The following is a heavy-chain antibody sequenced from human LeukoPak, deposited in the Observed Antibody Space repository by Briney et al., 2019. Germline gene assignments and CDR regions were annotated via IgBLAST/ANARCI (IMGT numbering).Heavy chain of an antibody. CDR3: AREDGYSDSSEFYY. V-gene: IGHV3-21*01. D-gene: IGHD5-24*01. J-gene: IGHJ4*02. Sequence: GGSLRLSCAGSGFTFSLYSMHWVRQAPGKGLEWVSSISNSGSDIYYTDSVKGRFTISRDNAKNSLDLHLNSLRAEDTAVYYCAREDGYSDSSEFYYWGKGTLVLVA. CDR1: GFTFSLYS. CDR2: ISNSGSDI.